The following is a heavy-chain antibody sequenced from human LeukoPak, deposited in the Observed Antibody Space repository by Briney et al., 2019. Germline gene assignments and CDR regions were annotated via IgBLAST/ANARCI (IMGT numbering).Heavy chain of an antibody. D-gene: IGHD6-6*01. J-gene: IGHJ4*02. V-gene: IGHV4-59*11. CDR2: IYYSGST. Sequence: SETLSLTCTVSGGSISSHYWSWIRQPPGKGLEWIGCIYYSGSTNYNPSLKSRVTISVDTSKNQFSLKLSSVTAADTAAHYCARGIRGGSSSLHFDYWGQGTLITVSS. CDR3: ARGIRGGSSSLHFDY. CDR1: GGSISSHY.